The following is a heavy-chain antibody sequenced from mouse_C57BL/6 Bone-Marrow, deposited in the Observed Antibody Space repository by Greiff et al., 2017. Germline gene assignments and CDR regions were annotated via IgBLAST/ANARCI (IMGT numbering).Heavy chain of an antibody. J-gene: IGHJ2*01. V-gene: IGHV5-4*01. CDR1: GFTFSSYA. D-gene: IGHD1-1*01. CDR3: ARIYYYGLFDY. CDR2: ISDGGSYT. Sequence: EVQLVESGGGLVKPGGSLKLSCAASGFTFSSYAMSWVRQTPGKRLEWVATISDGGSYTYYPDNVKGRFTISRDNAKNNLYLQMSHLKSEDTAMYYCARIYYYGLFDYWGQGTTLTVSS.